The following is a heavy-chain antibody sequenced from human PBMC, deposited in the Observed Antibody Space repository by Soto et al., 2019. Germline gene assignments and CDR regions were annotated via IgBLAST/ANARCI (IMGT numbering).Heavy chain of an antibody. CDR3: ARSFFLASPDTEPFDY. CDR1: RFTFSSYA. V-gene: IGHV3-23*01. D-gene: IGHD3-3*02. Sequence: EVQLLESGGGLVQPGGSLVLSCAASRFTFSSYAMSWVRQAPGKGLEWVSSISGGGNDAYYADSVKGRFTFSRDNSQNTLYLQMSSLRADDTAVYYCARSFFLASPDTEPFDYWGQGALVTVAS. J-gene: IGHJ4*02. CDR2: ISGGGNDA.